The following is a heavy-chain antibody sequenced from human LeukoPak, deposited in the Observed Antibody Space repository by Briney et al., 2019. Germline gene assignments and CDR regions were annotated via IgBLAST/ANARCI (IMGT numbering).Heavy chain of an antibody. D-gene: IGHD3-9*01. CDR1: GFTFSSYS. CDR2: ISSSSSYI. J-gene: IGHJ4*02. V-gene: IGHV3-21*01. CDR3: ARGFGYYDILTGYFDS. Sequence: PGGSLRLSCAASGFTFSSYSMNWVRQAPGKGLEWVSSISSSSSYIYYADSVKGRFTISRDNAKNSLYLQMNSLRAEDTAVYYCARGFGYYDILTGYFDSWGQGTLVTVSS.